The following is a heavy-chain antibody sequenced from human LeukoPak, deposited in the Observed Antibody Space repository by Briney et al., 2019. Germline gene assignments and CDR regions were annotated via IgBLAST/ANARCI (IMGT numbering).Heavy chain of an antibody. CDR2: ISGSGGST. Sequence: GGSLKLSCAASGFTFSSYAMSWVRQAPGKGLEWVSAISGSGGSTYYADSVKGRFTISRDNSKNTLYVQMNSLRPDDTAVYYCAKDSSDYYFDYWGQGTLVTVSS. V-gene: IGHV3-23*01. J-gene: IGHJ4*02. CDR1: GFTFSSYA. D-gene: IGHD3-22*01. CDR3: AKDSSDYYFDY.